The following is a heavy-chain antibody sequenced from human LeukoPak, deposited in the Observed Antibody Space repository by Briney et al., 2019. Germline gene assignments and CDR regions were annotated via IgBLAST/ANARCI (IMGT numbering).Heavy chain of an antibody. V-gene: IGHV1-24*01. CDR3: ATVWTVTMVRGGTFDY. Sequence: GASVKVSCKVSGYTLTELSMHWVRQAPGKGLEWMGGFDPEDGETIYAQKFQGRVTMTEDTSTDTAYMELSSLRSEDTAVYYCATVWTVTMVRGGTFDYWGQGTLVTVSS. D-gene: IGHD3-10*01. J-gene: IGHJ4*02. CDR1: GYTLTELS. CDR2: FDPEDGET.